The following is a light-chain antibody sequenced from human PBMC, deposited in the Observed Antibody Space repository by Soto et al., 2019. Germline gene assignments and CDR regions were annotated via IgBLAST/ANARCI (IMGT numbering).Light chain of an antibody. CDR3: TSYTTSTTVL. Sequence: QSALTQPASVSGSPGQSITISCTGSSSDVGSYDYVSWYQQHTGKAPKLIIYEVRSRPSGISNRFSGSKSGNTASLTISGLQTEDEADYYCTSYTTSTTVLFGGGTKLTV. CDR1: SSDVGSYDY. J-gene: IGLJ2*01. V-gene: IGLV2-14*03. CDR2: EVR.